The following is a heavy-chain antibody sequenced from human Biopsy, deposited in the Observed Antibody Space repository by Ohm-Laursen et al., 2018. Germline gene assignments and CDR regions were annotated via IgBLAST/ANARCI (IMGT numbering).Heavy chain of an antibody. Sequence: GSLRLSCSASGFTFSSYAMTWVRQAPGKGLEWVSTISGNSDITYDTDSVKGRFTISRDNSKNTLYLQMNSLRADDTAVYYCALAGAQTVTHFDYWGQGTLVTVSS. CDR1: GFTFSSYA. D-gene: IGHD4-17*01. J-gene: IGHJ4*02. CDR3: ALAGAQTVTHFDY. V-gene: IGHV3-23*01. CDR2: ISGNSDIT.